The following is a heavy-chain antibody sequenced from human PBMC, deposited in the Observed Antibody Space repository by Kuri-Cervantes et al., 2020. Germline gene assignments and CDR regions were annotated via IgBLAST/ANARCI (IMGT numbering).Heavy chain of an antibody. Sequence: GSLRLSCTVSGGSISSYYWSWIRQPPGKGLEWIGYIYYSGSTNYNPSLKSRVTITVDTSKNQFSLKLSSVTAADTAVYYCARVPPRGNWFDPWGQGTLGTVSS. CDR1: GGSISSYY. V-gene: IGHV4-59*13. D-gene: IGHD3-10*01. CDR2: IYYSGST. CDR3: ARVPPRGNWFDP. J-gene: IGHJ5*02.